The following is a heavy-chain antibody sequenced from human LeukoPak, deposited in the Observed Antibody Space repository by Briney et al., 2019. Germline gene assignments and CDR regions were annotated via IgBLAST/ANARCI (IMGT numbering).Heavy chain of an antibody. CDR1: GGTFSSYA. CDR2: IIPIFGTA. D-gene: IGHD2-15*01. J-gene: IGHJ6*03. CDR3: ARELRGYSAWPYYYYMDV. Sequence: GASVKVSCKASGGTFSSYAISWVRQAPGQGLGWMGGIIPIFGTANYAQKFQGRVTITTDESTSTAYMELSSLRSEDTAVYYCARELRGYSAWPYYYYMDVWGKGTTVTVSS. V-gene: IGHV1-69*05.